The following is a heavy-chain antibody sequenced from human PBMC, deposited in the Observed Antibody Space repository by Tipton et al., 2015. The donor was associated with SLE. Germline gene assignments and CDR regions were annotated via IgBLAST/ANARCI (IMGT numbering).Heavy chain of an antibody. CDR1: GGSISSGNW. CDR2: VYPHGNT. Sequence: TLSLTCVVSGGSISSGNWWSWVRQAPGKGLEWMGEVYPHGNTNYNPSLKSRVTISGDTSKNQFSLQLRSVTAADTAVYYCARIPITIKGVVMFGGWFAPWGQGTLGLVTS. J-gene: IGHJ5*02. V-gene: IGHV4-4*02. CDR3: ARIPITIKGVVMFGGWFAP. D-gene: IGHD3-3*01.